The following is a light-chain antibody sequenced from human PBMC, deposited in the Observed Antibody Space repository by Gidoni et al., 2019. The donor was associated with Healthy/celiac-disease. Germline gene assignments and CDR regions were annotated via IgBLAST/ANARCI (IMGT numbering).Light chain of an antibody. CDR2: AAS. CDR3: QQSDSTPLT. Sequence: DVELPRYPSSLSASVGDRVTITCRASQSVSSYLNWYQQKPGKAPKLLIYAASSLQSGVPSRFSGSGSGTDFTLTISSLQPEDFATYYCQQSDSTPLTFXGXTKVEIK. CDR1: QSVSSY. V-gene: IGKV1-39*01. J-gene: IGKJ4*01.